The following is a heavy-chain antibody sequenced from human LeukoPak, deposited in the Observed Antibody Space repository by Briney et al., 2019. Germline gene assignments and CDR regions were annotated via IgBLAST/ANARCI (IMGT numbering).Heavy chain of an antibody. Sequence: LSGGSLRLSCAASGFTFSSYAMSWVRQAPGKGLVWVSFISPSGDRTSNADSVEGRFTISRDNSKNTLYLQMNSLRAEDTAVYYCAKLASRWFGESTDYGMDVWGQGTTVTVSS. D-gene: IGHD3-10*01. J-gene: IGHJ6*02. CDR3: AKLASRWFGESTDYGMDV. V-gene: IGHV3-23*01. CDR1: GFTFSSYA. CDR2: ISPSGDRT.